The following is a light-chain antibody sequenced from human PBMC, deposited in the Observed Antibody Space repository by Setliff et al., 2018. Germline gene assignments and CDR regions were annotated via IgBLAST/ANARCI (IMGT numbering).Light chain of an antibody. CDR1: SSDVGGYDY. V-gene: IGLV2-11*01. CDR2: DVS. Sequence: QSVLAQPRSVSGSPGQSVTISCTGTSSDVGGYDYVSWYQQHPSKAPKVMIYDVSKRPSGVPDRFSGSKSGNTASLTISGLQAEDEADYYCCSYAGTSDVFGTGTKGTVL. CDR3: CSYAGTSDV. J-gene: IGLJ1*01.